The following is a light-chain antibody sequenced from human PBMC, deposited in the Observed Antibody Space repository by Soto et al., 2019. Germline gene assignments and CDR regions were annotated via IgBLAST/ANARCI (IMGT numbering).Light chain of an antibody. CDR1: QSVLYSSNNKNY. CDR3: QKYYSTPQT. J-gene: IGKJ2*01. Sequence: DIVMTQSPDSLAVSLGERATINCKSRQSVLYSSNNKNYLAWYQQKPGQPPKLLIYWASTREAGVPDRFSGSGSGTDFTLTSSILQAEDVAVYYCQKYYSTPQTFGQGTKLEIK. V-gene: IGKV4-1*01. CDR2: WAS.